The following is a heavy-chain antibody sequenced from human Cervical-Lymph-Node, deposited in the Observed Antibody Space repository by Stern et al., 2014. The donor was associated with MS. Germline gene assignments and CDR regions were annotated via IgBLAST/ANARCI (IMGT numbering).Heavy chain of an antibody. CDR2: INPIFGTA. J-gene: IGHJ5*02. Sequence: QVQLMQSGAEVKKPGSSVKVSCKASGGTFSSYAISWVRQAPGQGLEWMGGINPIFGTANYAQKFQGRVTITADESTSTAYMELSSLRSEDTAVYYCAREEGQQLVHGVSWFDPWGQGTLVTVSS. CDR3: AREEGQQLVHGVSWFDP. D-gene: IGHD6-13*01. V-gene: IGHV1-69*01. CDR1: GGTFSSYA.